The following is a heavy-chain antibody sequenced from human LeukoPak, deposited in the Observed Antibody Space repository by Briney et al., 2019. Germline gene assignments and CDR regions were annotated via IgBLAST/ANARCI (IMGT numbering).Heavy chain of an antibody. V-gene: IGHV3-48*01. Sequence: GGSLRLSCAASGFTFSTYSMKWVRQAPGKGLEWVSYISDSSAMYYADSVRGRFTISRENDKNSLFLQMNSLRAEDTAVYYCARDGGYSGYGADCWGQGTLVTVSS. D-gene: IGHD5-12*01. J-gene: IGHJ4*02. CDR3: ARDGGYSGYGADC. CDR2: ISDSSAM. CDR1: GFTFSTYS.